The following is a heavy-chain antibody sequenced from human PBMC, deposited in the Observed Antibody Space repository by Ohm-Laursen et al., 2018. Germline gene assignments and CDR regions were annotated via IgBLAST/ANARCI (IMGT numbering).Heavy chain of an antibody. J-gene: IGHJ4*02. Sequence: GSLRLSCAASGLSFSDYYMSWIRQAPGKGLEWVSYISSRGDTIYYADSVKGRFTISRDNAKNSLFLQMNSLRAEDTAVYYCAREYDIGYGGRWGQGTLVTVSS. D-gene: IGHD5-12*01. CDR2: ISSRGDTI. V-gene: IGHV3-11*01. CDR1: GLSFSDYY. CDR3: AREYDIGYGGR.